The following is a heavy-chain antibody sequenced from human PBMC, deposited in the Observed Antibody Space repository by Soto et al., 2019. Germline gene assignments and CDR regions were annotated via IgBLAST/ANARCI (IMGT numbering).Heavy chain of an antibody. CDR2: ISGGGSST. CDR1: GFTFSSFA. V-gene: IGHV3-23*01. CDR3: VNPSSGWNVFGY. J-gene: IGHJ4*02. Sequence: GGSLRLSCAASGFTFSSFAMSWVRQAPGKGLEWVSSISGGGSSTHYADSVKGRFTISRDNSKNTLYLQMNSLRAEDTAVYYCVNPSSGWNVFGYWGQGTLVTVSS. D-gene: IGHD6-19*01.